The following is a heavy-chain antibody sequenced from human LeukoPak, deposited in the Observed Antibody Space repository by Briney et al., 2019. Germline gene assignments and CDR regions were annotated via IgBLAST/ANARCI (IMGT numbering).Heavy chain of an antibody. D-gene: IGHD3-22*01. V-gene: IGHV3-74*01. Sequence: GESLRLSCAVSGFTFSTYWMHWVRQAPGKGLVWVSRINSDGSNTNYADSVKGRFTISRDNAKNTLYLKMNSLRAEDTAVYYCARANEYYYDSRGYYPFDDWGQGTLVTVSS. J-gene: IGHJ4*02. CDR3: ARANEYYYDSRGYYPFDD. CDR2: INSDGSNT. CDR1: GFTFSTYW.